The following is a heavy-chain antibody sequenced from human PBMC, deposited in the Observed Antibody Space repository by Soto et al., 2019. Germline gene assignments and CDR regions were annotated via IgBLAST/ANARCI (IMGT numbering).Heavy chain of an antibody. CDR3: ARDRGGGIEPFAY. D-gene: IGHD6-13*01. CDR1: GASISSYY. CDR2: IYYSGST. J-gene: IGHJ4*02. Sequence: QVQLQGSGPGLVKPSETLSLTCTVSGASISSYYWTWIRQPPGKGLEWIGSIYYSGSTDYNPSLKSRVTISIVTSKSQFSLKLSSVTAADTAVYYCARDRGGGIEPFAYWGQGALVTVSS. V-gene: IGHV4-59*01.